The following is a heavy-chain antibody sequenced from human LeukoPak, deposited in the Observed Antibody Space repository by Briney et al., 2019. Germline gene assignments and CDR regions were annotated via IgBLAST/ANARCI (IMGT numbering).Heavy chain of an antibody. J-gene: IGHJ4*02. Sequence: ASVTVSCKASEYTFTSYYMHWVRQAPGQGLEWMGIINPSGGSTSYAQKSQGRVTMTRDTSTSTVYMELSSLRSEDTAVYYCARDLASAAAGTGLYWGQGTLVTVSS. D-gene: IGHD6-13*01. CDR3: ARDLASAAAGTGLY. CDR1: EYTFTSYY. V-gene: IGHV1-46*01. CDR2: INPSGGST.